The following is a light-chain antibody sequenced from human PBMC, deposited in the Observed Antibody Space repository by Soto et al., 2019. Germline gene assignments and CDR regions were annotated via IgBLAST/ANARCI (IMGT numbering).Light chain of an antibody. V-gene: IGLV2-14*01. CDR2: QVS. Sequence: QSALTQPASVSGSPGQSITISCTGTSSDVGGYTYVSWYQQHPGKAPKLMIYQVSNRPSGISNRFSGSKSGNTASLTISGLQAEDEADWYSSTNTSTNTQVFGGGTKLTVL. CDR3: STNTSTNTQV. CDR1: SSDVGGYTY. J-gene: IGLJ3*02.